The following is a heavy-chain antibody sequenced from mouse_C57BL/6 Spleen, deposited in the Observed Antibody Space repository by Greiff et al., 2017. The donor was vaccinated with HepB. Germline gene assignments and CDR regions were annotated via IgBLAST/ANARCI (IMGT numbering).Heavy chain of an antibody. V-gene: IGHV5-9-1*02. CDR3: TRDRGYGSLYAMDY. CDR2: ISSGGDYI. CDR1: GFTFSSYA. Sequence: EVHLVESGEGLVKPGGSLKLSCAASGFTFSSYAMSWVRQTPEKRLEWVAYISSGGDYIYYADTVKGRFTISRDNARNTLYLQMSSLKSEDTAMYYCTRDRGYGSLYAMDYWGQGTSVTVSS. J-gene: IGHJ4*01. D-gene: IGHD1-1*01.